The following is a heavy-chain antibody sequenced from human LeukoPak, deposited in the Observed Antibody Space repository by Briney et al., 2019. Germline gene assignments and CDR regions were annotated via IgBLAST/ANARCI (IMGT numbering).Heavy chain of an antibody. CDR3: ARQTGSGLFTLP. Sequence: SETLSLTCTVSGGSISSSSYYWGWIRQPPGKGLEWIGSIYYSGSTYYNPSLKSRVTISVDTSKNQFSLKLSSVTAADTAVYYCARQTGSGLFTLPGGQGTLVTVSS. V-gene: IGHV4-39*07. D-gene: IGHD3/OR15-3a*01. CDR1: GGSISSSSYY. CDR2: IYYSGST. J-gene: IGHJ4*02.